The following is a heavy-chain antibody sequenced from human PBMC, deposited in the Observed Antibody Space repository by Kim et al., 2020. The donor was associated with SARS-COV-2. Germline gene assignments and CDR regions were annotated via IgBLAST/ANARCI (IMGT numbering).Heavy chain of an antibody. J-gene: IGHJ4*02. CDR3: ARYSSSTYYFDY. Sequence: YYNPSLKSRVTISVDTSKNQFSLKLSSVTAADTSVYYCARYSSSTYYFDYWGQGTLVTVSS. V-gene: IGHV4-39*01. D-gene: IGHD6-13*01.